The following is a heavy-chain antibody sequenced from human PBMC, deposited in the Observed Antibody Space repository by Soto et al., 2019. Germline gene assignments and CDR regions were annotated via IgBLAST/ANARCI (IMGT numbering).Heavy chain of an antibody. D-gene: IGHD6-19*01. CDR3: ANHLAYNSGWFRFYFDC. J-gene: IGHJ4*02. Sequence: HPGGSLRLSCNTSGFTFSSYAMSWVRQAPGKGLEWVSTISGSGSSTYYADSVKGRFTISRDNSKNTLYLQMSSLRADDTAVYYCANHLAYNSGWFRFYFDCWGQGTLVTVSS. CDR1: GFTFSSYA. V-gene: IGHV3-23*01. CDR2: ISGSGSST.